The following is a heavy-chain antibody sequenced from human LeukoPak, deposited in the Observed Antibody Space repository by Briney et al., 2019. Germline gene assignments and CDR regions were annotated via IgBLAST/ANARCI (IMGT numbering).Heavy chain of an antibody. D-gene: IGHD3-10*01. J-gene: IGHJ4*02. Sequence: GGSLRLXCAASGFTFSSYEMNWVRQAPGKGLEWVSYISSSGSTIYYADSEKGRFTISRDNAENSLYLQMSSLRAEDTAVYYCARESWATDYWGQGTLVTVSS. CDR3: ARESWATDY. V-gene: IGHV3-48*03. CDR2: ISSSGSTI. CDR1: GFTFSSYE.